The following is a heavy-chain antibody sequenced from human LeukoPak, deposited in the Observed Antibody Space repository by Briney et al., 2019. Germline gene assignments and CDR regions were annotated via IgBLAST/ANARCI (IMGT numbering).Heavy chain of an antibody. CDR3: AREEELGYCSSGSRSGWFDP. Sequence: SETLSLTCTVSGGSISSGSYYWNWIRQHPGKGLEWIGYIYHSGITYYNPSLKSRVTISVDTSKNQFSLRLSSVTAADTAVYYCAREEELGYCSSGSRSGWFDPWGQGTLVAVSS. CDR1: GGSISSGSYY. V-gene: IGHV4-31*03. CDR2: IYHSGIT. J-gene: IGHJ5*02. D-gene: IGHD2-15*01.